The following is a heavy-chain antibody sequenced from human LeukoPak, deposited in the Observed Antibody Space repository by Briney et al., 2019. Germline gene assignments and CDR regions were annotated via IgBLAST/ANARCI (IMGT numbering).Heavy chain of an antibody. J-gene: IGHJ4*02. CDR3: TRAVRGAPVFDF. V-gene: IGHV4-4*02. D-gene: IGHD3-10*01. CDR2: IYHSGST. CDR1: GGSTSSDHW. Sequence: SETLSLTCAVSGGSTSSDHWWSWVRQPPGKGLEWIGEIYHSGSTNYNPSLKSRVTISLDKSKNHLSLQLTSVTAADTAMYYCTRAVRGAPVFDFWGQGTLVTVSS.